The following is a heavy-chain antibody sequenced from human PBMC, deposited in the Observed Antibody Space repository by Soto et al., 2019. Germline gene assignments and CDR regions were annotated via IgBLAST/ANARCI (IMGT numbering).Heavy chain of an antibody. Sequence: TLSLTCAVYGGSFSGYYWSWIRQPPGKGLEWIGEINHSGSTNYNPSLKSRVTISVDTSKNQFSLKLSSVTAADTAVYYCARGLTTDLGWFDPWGQGTLVTVSS. J-gene: IGHJ5*02. D-gene: IGHD4-17*01. CDR1: GGSFSGYY. CDR2: INHSGST. V-gene: IGHV4-34*01. CDR3: ARGLTTDLGWFDP.